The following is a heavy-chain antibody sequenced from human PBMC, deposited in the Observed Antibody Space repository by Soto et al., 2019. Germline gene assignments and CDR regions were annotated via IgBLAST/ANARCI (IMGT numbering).Heavy chain of an antibody. D-gene: IGHD3-3*01. J-gene: IGHJ4*02. CDR2: ISGSGGST. Sequence: EVQLLESGGGLVQPGGSLRLSCAASGFTFSSYAMSWVRQAPGKGLEWVSAISGSGGSTYDADSVKGGFTISRDNSKNTLYLQMNSLRAEDTAVYYCAQDRFLEWLSTFDYWGQGTLVTVSS. V-gene: IGHV3-23*01. CDR1: GFTFSSYA. CDR3: AQDRFLEWLSTFDY.